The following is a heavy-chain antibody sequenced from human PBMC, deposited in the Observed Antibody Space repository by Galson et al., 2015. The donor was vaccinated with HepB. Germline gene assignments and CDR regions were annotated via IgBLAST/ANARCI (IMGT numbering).Heavy chain of an antibody. CDR2: TYYRSKWYH. CDR1: GDSVSSNSAA. D-gene: IGHD3-16*01. J-gene: IGHJ6*03. V-gene: IGHV6-1*01. Sequence: CAISGDSVSSNSAAWNWIRQSPSRGLEWLGRTYYRSKWYHDYAVSVKSRITINPDTSKNQFSLQLNSVTPEDTAMYYCARHGGEYYYYYYYMDVWGKGTTVTVSS. CDR3: ARHGGEYYYYYYYMDV.